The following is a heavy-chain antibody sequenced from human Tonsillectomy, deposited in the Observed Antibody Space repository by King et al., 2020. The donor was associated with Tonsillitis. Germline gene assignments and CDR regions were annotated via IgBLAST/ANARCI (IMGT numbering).Heavy chain of an antibody. CDR3: ARDGDDYGMDV. D-gene: IGHD7-27*01. J-gene: IGHJ6*02. CDR2: IYYSGST. Sequence: VQLVESGGGLVQPGRSLRLSCAASGFTFEDYAMYWIRQPPGKGLEWIGYIYYSGSTNYNPSLKRRLTISVDTSKNQFSLSLSSVTASDTAVYYCARDGDDYGMDVWGQGTTVTVSS. CDR1: GFTFEDYA. V-gene: IGHV4-59*01.